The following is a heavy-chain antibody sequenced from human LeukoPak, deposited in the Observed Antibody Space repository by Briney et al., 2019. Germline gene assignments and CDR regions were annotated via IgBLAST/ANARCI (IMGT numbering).Heavy chain of an antibody. V-gene: IGHV1-18*01. CDR3: AKDQYSSSSGSFID. J-gene: IGHJ4*02. CDR1: GYSFTSYG. CDR2: ISAYNGNT. D-gene: IGHD6-6*01. Sequence: ASVKVSCKASGYSFTSYGISWVRQAPGQGLEWMGWISAYNGNTNYAQKLQGRVTMTTDTSTSTAYMELRSLRSDDTAVYYCAKDQYSSSSGSFIDWGQGTLVTVSS.